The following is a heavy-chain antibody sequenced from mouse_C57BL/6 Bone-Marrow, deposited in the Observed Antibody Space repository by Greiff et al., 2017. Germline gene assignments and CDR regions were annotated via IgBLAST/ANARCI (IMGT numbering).Heavy chain of an antibody. CDR1: GFTFSSYG. CDR3: ARAGIYAMDY. Sequence: EVKLVESGGDLVKPGGSLKLSCAASGFTFSSYGMSWVRQTPDKRLEWVATISDGGSYTYYPDNVKGRFTISRDNAKNNLYLQMSHLKSEDTAMYYCARAGIYAMDYWGQGTSVTVSS. V-gene: IGHV5-4*03. J-gene: IGHJ4*01. CDR2: ISDGGSYT.